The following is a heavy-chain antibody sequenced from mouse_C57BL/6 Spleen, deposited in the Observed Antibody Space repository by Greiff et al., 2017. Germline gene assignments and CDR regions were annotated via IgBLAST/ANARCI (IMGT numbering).Heavy chain of an antibody. Sequence: VQLQQSGPGMVKPSQSLSLTCTVTGYSITSGYDWHWIRHFPGNKLEWMGYISYSGSTNYNPSLKSRISITHDTSKNHFFLKLNSVTTEDTATYYCARGAYYTDAMDYWGQGTSVTVSS. V-gene: IGHV3-1*01. D-gene: IGHD2-12*01. J-gene: IGHJ4*01. CDR1: GYSITSGYD. CDR3: ARGAYYTDAMDY. CDR2: ISYSGST.